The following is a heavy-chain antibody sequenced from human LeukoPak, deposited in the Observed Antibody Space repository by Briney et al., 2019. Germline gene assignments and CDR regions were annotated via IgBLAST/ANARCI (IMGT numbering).Heavy chain of an antibody. Sequence: SETLSLTCAVSGGSISSGGYSWSWIRQPPGRGLGWIGYIYHSGSTYYNPSLKSRVTISADRSKNQFSLKLSSVTAADTAVYYCARATNYYGSGSYGFDYWGQGTLVTVSS. CDR3: ARATNYYGSGSYGFDY. J-gene: IGHJ4*02. D-gene: IGHD3-10*01. V-gene: IGHV4-30-2*01. CDR1: GGSISSGGYS. CDR2: IYHSGST.